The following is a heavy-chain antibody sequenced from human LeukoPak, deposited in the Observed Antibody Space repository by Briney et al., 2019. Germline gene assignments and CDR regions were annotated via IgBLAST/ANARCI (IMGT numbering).Heavy chain of an antibody. D-gene: IGHD6-13*01. J-gene: IGHJ4*02. CDR2: ISGSGGIT. CDR1: RFTFSNYA. V-gene: IGHV3-23*01. Sequence: GGSLRLSCAASRFTFSNYAMSWDRQAPGDWLEWVSAISGSGGITYYADSVEGRFIISRDNSKHTLYLRMNSLRAEDTAVYYCAKEGYSSSWNADFDYWGQGTLVIVSS. CDR3: AKEGYSSSWNADFDY.